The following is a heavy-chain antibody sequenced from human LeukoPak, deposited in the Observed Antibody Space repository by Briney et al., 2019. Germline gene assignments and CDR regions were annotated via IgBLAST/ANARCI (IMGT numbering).Heavy chain of an antibody. CDR3: AGGSYYYYYMDV. CDR2: IYSGGST. V-gene: IGHV3-53*01. J-gene: IGHJ6*03. Sequence: GGSLRLSCAASGFTFSSYAMSWVRQAPGKGLEWVSVIYSGGSTYYADSVKGRFTISRDNSKNTLYLQMNSLRAEDTAVYYCAGGSYYYYYMDVWGKGTTVTVSS. CDR1: GFTFSSYA.